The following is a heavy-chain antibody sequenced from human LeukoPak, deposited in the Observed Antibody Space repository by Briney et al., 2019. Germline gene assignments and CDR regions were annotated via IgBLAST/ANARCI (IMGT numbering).Heavy chain of an antibody. CDR1: GFTFSSYW. Sequence: GGSLRLSCAASGFTFSSYWMNWVRQAPGKGLEWVSYISSSGSTIYYADSVKGRFTISRDNAKNSLYLQMNSLRAEDTAVYYCASGWPPHFDYWGQGTLVTVSS. CDR3: ASGWPPHFDY. D-gene: IGHD5-24*01. V-gene: IGHV3-48*04. J-gene: IGHJ4*02. CDR2: ISSSGSTI.